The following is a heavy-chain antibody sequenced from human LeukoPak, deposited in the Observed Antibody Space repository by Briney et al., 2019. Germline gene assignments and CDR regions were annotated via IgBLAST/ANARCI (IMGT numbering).Heavy chain of an antibody. J-gene: IGHJ4*02. CDR1: GYTFNRYG. Sequence: GASVKVSCKASGYTFNRYGITWLRQAPGQGLEWMGWISAYNGNTNYAQKLQGRVTMTTDTSTSTAYMELRSLRSDDTAVYYCARWEDSGWFDYWGQGTLVTVSS. V-gene: IGHV1-18*01. CDR2: ISAYNGNT. D-gene: IGHD6-19*01. CDR3: ARWEDSGWFDY.